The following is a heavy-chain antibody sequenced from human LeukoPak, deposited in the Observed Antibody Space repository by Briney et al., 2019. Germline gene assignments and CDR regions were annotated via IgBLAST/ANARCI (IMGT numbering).Heavy chain of an antibody. CDR2: IDYTGDS. CDR3: VRLHAGTGNFDN. Sequence: SETLSLTCTVSGVSISSSGYYWRWIRQPPGKGLEWIETIDYTGDSYYNPSLKSRVTISVDSAKNQFSLKLRSVTAADTAVYYCVRLHAGTGNFDNWGQGALVTVSS. J-gene: IGHJ4*02. V-gene: IGHV4-39*07. CDR1: GVSISSSGYY. D-gene: IGHD1-1*01.